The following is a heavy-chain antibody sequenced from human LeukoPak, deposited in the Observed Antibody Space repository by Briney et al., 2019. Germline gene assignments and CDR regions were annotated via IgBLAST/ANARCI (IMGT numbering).Heavy chain of an antibody. D-gene: IGHD4-17*01. J-gene: IGHJ4*02. CDR3: ARATSYGDYVDY. V-gene: IGHV4-59*08. CDR1: GGSIRSYY. Sequence: SETLSLTCTVSGGSIRSYYWSWIRQPPAKGLEWIGYISYSGSTNYNPSLKSRVTISIDTSKNQFSLKLSSVTAADTAVYYCARATSYGDYVDYWGQGALVTVSS. CDR2: ISYSGST.